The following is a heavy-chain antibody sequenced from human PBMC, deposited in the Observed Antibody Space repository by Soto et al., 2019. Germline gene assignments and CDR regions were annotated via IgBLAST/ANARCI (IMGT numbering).Heavy chain of an antibody. CDR2: ITGGGFTT. CDR3: ARVSAAYGMDV. V-gene: IGHV3-48*03. D-gene: IGHD2-2*01. CDR1: GFTFISYD. Sequence: EVQLVESGGDLAQPGGSLRLSCAASGFTFISYDMSWVRQAPGKGLEWVSYITGGGFTTNYADSVRGRFTISRDNAKNSLYRQMNSLRAEDTAVYYCARVSAAYGMDVWGQGTTVTVSS. J-gene: IGHJ6*02.